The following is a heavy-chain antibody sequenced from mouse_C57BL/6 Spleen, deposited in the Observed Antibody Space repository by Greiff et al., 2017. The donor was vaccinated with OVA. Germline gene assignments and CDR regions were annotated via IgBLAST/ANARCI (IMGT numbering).Heavy chain of an antibody. Sequence: VQLKESGGGLVKPGGSLKLSCAASGFTFSDYGMHWVRQAPEKGLEWVAYISSGSSTIYYADTVKGRFTISRDNAKNTLFLQMTSLRSEDTAMYYCARPRYGSSPGYFDVWGTGTTVTVSS. D-gene: IGHD1-1*01. V-gene: IGHV5-17*01. CDR3: ARPRYGSSPGYFDV. CDR1: GFTFSDYG. CDR2: ISSGSSTI. J-gene: IGHJ1*03.